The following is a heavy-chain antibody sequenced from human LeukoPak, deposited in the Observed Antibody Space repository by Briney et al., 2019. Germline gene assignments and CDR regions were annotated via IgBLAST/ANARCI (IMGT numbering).Heavy chain of an antibody. D-gene: IGHD1-26*01. V-gene: IGHV4-34*01. CDR2: INHSGST. CDR3: ARSLLGATLDY. J-gene: IGHJ4*02. CDR1: GGPFSGYY. Sequence: SETLSLTCAVYGGPFSGYYWSWIRQPPGKGLEWIGEINHSGSTNYNPSLKSRVTISVDTSKNQFSLKLSSVTAADTAVYYCARSLLGATLDYWGQGTLVTVSS.